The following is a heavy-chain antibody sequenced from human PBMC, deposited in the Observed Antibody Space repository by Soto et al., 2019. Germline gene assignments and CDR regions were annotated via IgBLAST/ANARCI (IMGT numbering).Heavy chain of an antibody. D-gene: IGHD1-1*01. CDR1: GFTFDDYT. Sequence: SGGSLRLSCAASGFTFDDYTMHWVRQAPGKGLEWVSLISWDGGITYYSDSVKGRFTISRDNSKNSLYLQMNRLRTEDTAFYYCAKDMGGTDPYYFHYWGQGTLVTVSS. J-gene: IGHJ4*02. V-gene: IGHV3-43*01. CDR2: ISWDGGIT. CDR3: AKDMGGTDPYYFHY.